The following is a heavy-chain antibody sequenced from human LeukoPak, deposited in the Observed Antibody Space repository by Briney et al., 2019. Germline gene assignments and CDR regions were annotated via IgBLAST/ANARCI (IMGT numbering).Heavy chain of an antibody. J-gene: IGHJ4*02. CDR3: ARGEGGYNYAF. Sequence: GESLKISCKASGCSFSSYWIAWVRQIPGKGLEWMGIINPADSDTRYSLSIQGQVTISADRSISTAYLQWSSLKASDTAIYYCARGEGGYNYAFWGQGTLVSVSS. D-gene: IGHD5-24*01. CDR2: INPADSDT. V-gene: IGHV5-51*01. CDR1: GCSFSSYW.